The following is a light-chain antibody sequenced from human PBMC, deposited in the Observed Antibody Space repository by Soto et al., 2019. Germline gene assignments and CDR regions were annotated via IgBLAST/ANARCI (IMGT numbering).Light chain of an antibody. J-gene: IGKJ5*01. CDR3: QQRNVWPPVT. CDR1: PSVTNF. Sequence: EIVFTQCPATLSLARVGRPSVSVISSPSVTNFLAWYHQKPDQAPRRLIYGAFNRATGIPAKLSGSGSGTDFTLTISSLEPEHSAVYYCQQRNVWPPVTFGQGTRLEIK. V-gene: IGKV3-11*01. CDR2: GAF.